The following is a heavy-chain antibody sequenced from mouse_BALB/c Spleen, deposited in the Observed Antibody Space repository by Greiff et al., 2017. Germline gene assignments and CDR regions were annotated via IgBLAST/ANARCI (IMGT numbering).Heavy chain of an antibody. CDR1: GYTFTNYW. Sequence: QVQLQQSGAELVRPGTSVKMSCKAAGYTFTNYWIGGVKQRPGHGLEWIGDIYPGGGYTNYNEKFKGKATLTADTSSSTAYMQLSSLTSEDSAIYYCARGGNWADWGQGTLVTVSA. J-gene: IGHJ3*01. CDR2: IYPGGGYT. V-gene: IGHV1-63*02. CDR3: ARGGNWAD. D-gene: IGHD2-1*01.